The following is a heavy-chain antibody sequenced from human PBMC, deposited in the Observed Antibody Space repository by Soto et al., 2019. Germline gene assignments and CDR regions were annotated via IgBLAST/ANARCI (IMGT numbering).Heavy chain of an antibody. Sequence: ASVKVSCKAFGYIFTSYDINWVRQATGQGLEWMGWMNPNSGNTGYAQKFQGRVTMTRNTSISTAYMELSSLRSDDTAVYYCARDSSIVVDGGSCQYYWGQGTQLTVSS. CDR2: MNPNSGNT. CDR3: ARDSSIVVDGGSCQYY. D-gene: IGHD2-15*01. V-gene: IGHV1-8*01. J-gene: IGHJ4*02. CDR1: GYIFTSYD.